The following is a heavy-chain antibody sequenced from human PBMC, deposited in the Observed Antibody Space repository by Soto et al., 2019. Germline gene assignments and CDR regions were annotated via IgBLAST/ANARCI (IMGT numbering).Heavy chain of an antibody. D-gene: IGHD3-10*01. CDR1: GGTFSSYA. Sequence: QVQLVQSGAEVKKPGSSVKVSCKASGGTFSSYAISWVRQAPGQGLEWMGGIIPIFGTANYAQKFQGRVTITADESTSTAYMELSSLRSEETAVYYCARGGGTMVRGAHGWFDPWGQGTLVTVSS. V-gene: IGHV1-69*01. CDR2: IIPIFGTA. CDR3: ARGGGTMVRGAHGWFDP. J-gene: IGHJ5*02.